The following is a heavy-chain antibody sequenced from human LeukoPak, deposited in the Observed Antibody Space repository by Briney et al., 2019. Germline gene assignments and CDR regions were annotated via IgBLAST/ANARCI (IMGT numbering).Heavy chain of an antibody. Sequence: PGRSLRLSCAASGFTFSSYAMSWVRQAPGKGLELVSAISGSGGSTYYADSVKGRFTISRDNSKNTLYLQMNSLRAEDTAVYYCAKESGYYGSGSYYSAGFFDYWGQGTLVTVSS. CDR2: ISGSGGST. D-gene: IGHD3-10*01. V-gene: IGHV3-23*01. J-gene: IGHJ4*02. CDR3: AKESGYYGSGSYYSAGFFDY. CDR1: GFTFSSYA.